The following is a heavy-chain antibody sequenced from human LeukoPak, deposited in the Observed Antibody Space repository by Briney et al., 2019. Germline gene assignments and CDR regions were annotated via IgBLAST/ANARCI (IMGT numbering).Heavy chain of an antibody. CDR3: ARYFNYPPWSGYYIPLGY. D-gene: IGHD3-3*01. V-gene: IGHV3-11*01. CDR2: ISSSGSTI. J-gene: IGHJ4*02. CDR1: GFTFSDYY. Sequence: GGSLRLSCAASGFTFSDYYMSWIRQAPGKGLEWVSYISSSGSTIYYADSVKGRFTISRDNAKNSLYLQMNSLRAEDTAVYYCARYFNYPPWSGYYIPLGYWGQGTLVTVSS.